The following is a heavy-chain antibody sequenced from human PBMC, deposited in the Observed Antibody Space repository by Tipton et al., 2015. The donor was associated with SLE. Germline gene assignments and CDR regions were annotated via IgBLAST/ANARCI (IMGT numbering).Heavy chain of an antibody. Sequence: TLSLTCTVSGGSISSRSYYWGWIRQPPGKGLEWIGGIYYSGSTYYNPSLKSRVTISVDTSKNQCSLKLSSVTAAETAVYYCAREEGGSYYGSYFDYWGQGTLVTVSS. D-gene: IGHD1-26*01. CDR2: IYYSGST. CDR1: GGSISSRSYY. CDR3: AREEGGSYYGSYFDY. J-gene: IGHJ4*02. V-gene: IGHV4-39*07.